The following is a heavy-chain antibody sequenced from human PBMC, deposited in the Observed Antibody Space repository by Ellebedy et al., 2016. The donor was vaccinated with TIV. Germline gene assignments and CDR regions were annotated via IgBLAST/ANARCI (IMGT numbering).Heavy chain of an antibody. CDR3: ARSRARGAMLGRAFDI. CDR1: SGSFHGYS. V-gene: IGHV4-34*01. CDR2: IDHSGRA. D-gene: IGHD3-16*01. Sequence: MPSETLSLTCAVHSGSFHGYSWTWIRQPPGKGLDWIGDIDHSGRANYNPSLKSRVTMAVDTSKNQFSLKITSVTAADTALYFCARSRARGAMLGRAFDIWGQGTMVAVSS. J-gene: IGHJ3*02.